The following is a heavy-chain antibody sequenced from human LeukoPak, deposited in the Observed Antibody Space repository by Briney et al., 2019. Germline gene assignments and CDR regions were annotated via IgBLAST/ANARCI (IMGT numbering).Heavy chain of an antibody. CDR3: ARDGDAFDI. Sequence: GGSLRLSCAASGFTFSSYAMSWVRQAPGKGLEYVSAISSNGGSTYYANSVKGRFTISRDNSKNTLYLQMGSLRAEDMAVYYCARDGDAFDIWGQGTMVTVSS. V-gene: IGHV3-64*01. J-gene: IGHJ3*02. CDR2: ISSNGGST. CDR1: GFTFSSYA.